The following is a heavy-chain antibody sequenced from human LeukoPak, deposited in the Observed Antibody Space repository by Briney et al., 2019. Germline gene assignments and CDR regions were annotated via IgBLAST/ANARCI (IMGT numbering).Heavy chain of an antibody. CDR2: IYYSGST. CDR1: GGSISSSSYY. V-gene: IGHV4-39*01. Sequence: SETLSLTCTVSGGSISSSSYYWGWIRQPPGKGLEWIGSIYYSGSTYYNPSLKSRVTLSVDTSKNQFSLKLSSVTAADTAVYYCARLRRGWSVRDWGQGTLVTVSS. J-gene: IGHJ4*02. D-gene: IGHD3-10*01. CDR3: ARLRRGWSVRD.